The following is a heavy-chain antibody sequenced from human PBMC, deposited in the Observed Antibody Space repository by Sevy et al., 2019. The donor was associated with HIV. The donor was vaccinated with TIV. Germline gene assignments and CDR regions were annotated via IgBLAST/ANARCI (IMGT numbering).Heavy chain of an antibody. CDR1: RFTVNNNY. CDR2: IYSDGTT. D-gene: IGHD5-18*01. V-gene: IGHV3-66*01. J-gene: IGHJ4*02. Sequence: GGSLRLSCAASRFTVNNNYMTWVRQAPGKGLEGISIIYSDGTTYHADPVKDRFTISRDNSKNKLYLQMNNLRVEDTAADYCARGKTGYGYALSYWGQGTLVTVSS. CDR3: ARGKTGYGYALSY.